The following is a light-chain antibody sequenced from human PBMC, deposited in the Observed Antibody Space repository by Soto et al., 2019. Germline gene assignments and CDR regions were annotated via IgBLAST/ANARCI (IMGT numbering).Light chain of an antibody. CDR3: QAWDSSIV. CDR1: KLGDKY. J-gene: IGLJ2*01. V-gene: IGLV3-1*01. CDR2: QDT. Sequence: SYELTQPPSVSVSPGQTASITCSGDKLGDKYAYWYQQKPGQSPVLVIYQDTKRPSGIPERFSGSNSGNTATLTIGGTQAMDEADYYCQAWDSSIVFGGGTKLTVL.